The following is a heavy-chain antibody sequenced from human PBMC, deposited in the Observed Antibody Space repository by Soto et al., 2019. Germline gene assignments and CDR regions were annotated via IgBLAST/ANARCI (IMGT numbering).Heavy chain of an antibody. D-gene: IGHD7-27*01. Sequence: QVQLVQSGAEVKKPGASVKVSCKAGGYTFTSYDINWMRQATGQGLEWMGWMNPISGNTGYAQKFQGRVTMTRDTSISTACMELSSLRSEDTAVYYCARGPRNWGVDYWGQGTLVTVSS. CDR1: GYTFTSYD. CDR2: MNPISGNT. CDR3: ARGPRNWGVDY. V-gene: IGHV1-8*01. J-gene: IGHJ4*02.